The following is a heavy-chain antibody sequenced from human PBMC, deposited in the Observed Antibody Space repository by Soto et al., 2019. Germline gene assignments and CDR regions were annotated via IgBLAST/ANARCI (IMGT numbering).Heavy chain of an antibody. D-gene: IGHD4-17*01. Sequence: GGSLRLSCAASGFTFSNAWMSWVRQAPGRGLEWVGRIKSKTDGGTTDYAAPVKGRFTISRDDSKNTLYLQMNSLKTEDTAVYYCTTGGTTVISETVGTTKYFDYWGQGTLVTVSS. CDR3: TTGGTTVISETVGTTKYFDY. CDR1: GFTFSNAW. V-gene: IGHV3-15*01. J-gene: IGHJ4*02. CDR2: IKSKTDGGTT.